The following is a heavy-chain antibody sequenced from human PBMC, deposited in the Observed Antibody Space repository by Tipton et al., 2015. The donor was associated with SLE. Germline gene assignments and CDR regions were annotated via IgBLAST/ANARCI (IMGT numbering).Heavy chain of an antibody. CDR1: GFTFSDLA. CDR2: IYTGGRT. D-gene: IGHD1-26*01. Sequence: SLRLSCSASGFTFSDLAMSWFRQAPGKGLEWVSLIYTGGRTYYADFVEGRFTISRDNSKNTVQLEMDNLRLEDMAIYYCAKVSPWVDFWGPGTLVSVSS. CDR3: AKVSPWVDF. V-gene: IGHV3-23*03. J-gene: IGHJ4*02.